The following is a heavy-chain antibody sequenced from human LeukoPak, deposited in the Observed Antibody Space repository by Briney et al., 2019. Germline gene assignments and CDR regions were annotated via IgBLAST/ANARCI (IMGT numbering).Heavy chain of an antibody. CDR2: INHSGST. CDR1: GGSFSGYY. D-gene: IGHD3-10*01. V-gene: IGHV4-34*01. CDR3: ARAYYYGSGRYYFDY. Sequence: SETLSLTCAVYGGSFSGYYWSWIRQPPGKGLEWIGEINHSGSTNYNPSLKSRVTISVDTSKNQFSLKLSSVTAADTAVYYCARAYYYGSGRYYFDYWGQGTLVTVSS. J-gene: IGHJ4*02.